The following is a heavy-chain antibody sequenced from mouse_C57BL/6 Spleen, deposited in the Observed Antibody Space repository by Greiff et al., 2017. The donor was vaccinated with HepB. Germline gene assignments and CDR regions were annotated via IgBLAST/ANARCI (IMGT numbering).Heavy chain of an antibody. CDR1: GYAFSSSW. J-gene: IGHJ1*03. Sequence: VQLQQSGPELVKPGASVKISCKASGYAFSSSWMNWVKQRPGKGLEWIGRIYPGDGDTNYNGKFKGKATLTADKSSSTAYMQLSSLTSEDSAVYFCARGPGNYFWYFDVWGTGTTVTVSS. D-gene: IGHD2-1*01. V-gene: IGHV1-82*01. CDR3: ARGPGNYFWYFDV. CDR2: IYPGDGDT.